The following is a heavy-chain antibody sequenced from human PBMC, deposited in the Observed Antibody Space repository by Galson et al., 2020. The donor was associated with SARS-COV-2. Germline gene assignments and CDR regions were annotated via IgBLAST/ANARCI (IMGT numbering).Heavy chain of an antibody. CDR2: IIPFLGTP. J-gene: IGHJ5*02. V-gene: IGHV1-69*05. Sequence: ASVKVSCKASGGTFSNYAISWVRQAPGQGLEWMGGIIPFLGTPNYAQKFQDRVTITTDESTSTAYMQLNSLRSDDTAVYYCARCHAHYDNSGYLTGWFDPWGQGTLVTVSS. CDR1: GGTFSNYA. D-gene: IGHD3-22*01. CDR3: ARCHAHYDNSGYLTGWFDP.